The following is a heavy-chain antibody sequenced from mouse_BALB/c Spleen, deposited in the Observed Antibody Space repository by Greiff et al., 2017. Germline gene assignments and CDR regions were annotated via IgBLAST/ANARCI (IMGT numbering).Heavy chain of an antibody. CDR2: ISDGGSYT. CDR1: GFTFSDYS. Sequence: EVTLVESAGGLVKPGGPLKLSCAASGFTFSDYSMYWVRQTPEKRLEWVATISDGGSYTYYPDSVKGRFTISRDNAKNNLYLQMSSLKSEDTAMYYCARGDGNYDYYAMDYWGQGTSVAVSS. CDR3: ARGDGNYDYYAMDY. J-gene: IGHJ4*01. V-gene: IGHV5-4*02. D-gene: IGHD2-1*01.